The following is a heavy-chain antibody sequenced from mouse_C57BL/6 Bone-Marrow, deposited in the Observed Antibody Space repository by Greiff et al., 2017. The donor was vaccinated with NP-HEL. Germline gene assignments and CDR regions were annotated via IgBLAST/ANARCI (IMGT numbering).Heavy chain of an antibody. CDR2: ISNLAYSI. J-gene: IGHJ2*01. CDR1: GFTFSDYG. V-gene: IGHV5-15*01. CDR3: ARYYGSSPYYFDY. D-gene: IGHD1-1*01. Sequence: DVMLVESGGGLVQPGGSLKLSCAASGFTFSDYGMAWVRQAPRKGPEWVAFISNLAYSIYYADTVTGRFTISRENAKNTLYLEMSSLRSEDTAMYYCARYYGSSPYYFDYWGQGTTLTVSS.